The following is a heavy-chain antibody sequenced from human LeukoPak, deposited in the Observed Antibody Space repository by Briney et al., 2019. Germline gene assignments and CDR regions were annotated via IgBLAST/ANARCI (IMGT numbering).Heavy chain of an antibody. J-gene: IGHJ5*02. V-gene: IGHV4-61*01. CDR3: ARDQNPSWFDP. Sequence: SETLSLTCTVSGGSVSSGSYYWSWLRKPPGKGLEWIGYVYDGGSTIYNPSLKSRVTISVDTSKNEFSLRLSSVTAADTAVYYCARDQNPSWFDPWGQGTLDTVSS. CDR1: GGSVSSGSYY. CDR2: VYDGGST.